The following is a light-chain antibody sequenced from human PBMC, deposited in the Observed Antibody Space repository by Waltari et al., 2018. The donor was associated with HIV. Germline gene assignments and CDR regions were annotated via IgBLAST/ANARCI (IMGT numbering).Light chain of an antibody. V-gene: IGLV3-25*03. Sequence: SYELTQPPSVSVSPGQTARITCAGDALPNQSASWYQQKSGQAPVLVIFKDSERPSGIPERFSGSSSGTKVTLIISGGQAEDEADYYCQSADSSGSYTVFGGGTKLTVL. CDR1: ALPNQS. J-gene: IGLJ3*02. CDR2: KDS. CDR3: QSADSSGSYTV.